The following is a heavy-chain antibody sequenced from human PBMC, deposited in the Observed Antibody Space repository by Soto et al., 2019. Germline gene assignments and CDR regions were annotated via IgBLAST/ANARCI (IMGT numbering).Heavy chain of an antibody. D-gene: IGHD2-15*01. CDR3: ARGQSGVVAATRRGFDP. Sequence: QLQLQESGSGLVKPSQTLSLTCAVSGGSISSGGYSWSWIRQPPGKGLEWIGYIYHSGSTYYNPXRKSRVPISGXXSXNXXSLKLSSVTAADTAVYYCARGQSGVVAATRRGFDPWGQGTLVTVSS. J-gene: IGHJ5*02. V-gene: IGHV4-30-2*01. CDR2: IYHSGST. CDR1: GGSISSGGYS.